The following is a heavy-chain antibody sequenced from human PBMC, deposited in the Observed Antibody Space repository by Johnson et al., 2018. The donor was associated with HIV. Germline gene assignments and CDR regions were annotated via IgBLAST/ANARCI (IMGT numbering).Heavy chain of an antibody. J-gene: IGHJ3*02. D-gene: IGHD6-25*01. Sequence: QVQLVESGGGVVQPGRSLRLSCAASGFTFSTYAMHWVRQAPGKGLEWVAVISYDGSNKYYADSVKVRFTISRANSKTTRCLQMNSLAAEATAMYYCARRIAAADDAFAIWGPGTMVTVSS. V-gene: IGHV3-30*04. CDR3: ARRIAAADDAFAI. CDR2: ISYDGSNK. CDR1: GFTFSTYA.